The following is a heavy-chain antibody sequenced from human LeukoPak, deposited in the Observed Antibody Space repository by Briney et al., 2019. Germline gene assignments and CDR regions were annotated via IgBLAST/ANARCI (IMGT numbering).Heavy chain of an antibody. V-gene: IGHV3-7*01. CDR3: GRLARNAWYAVDY. Sequence: GGSLRLSCAASDFTFSFYWMTRVRQAPGEGLEWVANILPDGSEKYYLDSVKGRFTISRDNPTNSLYLQINSLRAEDTALYYCGRLARNAWYAVDYWGQGTLVTVSS. CDR2: ILPDGSEK. CDR1: DFTFSFYW. D-gene: IGHD6-19*01. J-gene: IGHJ4*02.